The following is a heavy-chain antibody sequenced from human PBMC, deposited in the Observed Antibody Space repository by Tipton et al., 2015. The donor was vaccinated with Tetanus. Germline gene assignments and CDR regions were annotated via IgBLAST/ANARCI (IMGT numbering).Heavy chain of an antibody. CDR2: IYYSGST. CDR3: ARDQARGARGWNHFDY. Sequence: TLSLTCTVSGGSISSGGYYWSWIRQHPGRGLEWIGDIYYSGSTYYNPSLKSRVTISVDTSKNQFSLKLNPVTAADTAVYYCARDQARGARGWNHFDYWGQGTLVTVSS. V-gene: IGHV4-31*03. D-gene: IGHD1-26*01. CDR1: GGSISSGGYY. J-gene: IGHJ4*02.